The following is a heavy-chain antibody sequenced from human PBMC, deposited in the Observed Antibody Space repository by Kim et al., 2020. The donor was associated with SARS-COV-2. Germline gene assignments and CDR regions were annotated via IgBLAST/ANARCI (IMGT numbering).Heavy chain of an antibody. CDR3: ARDSGYSSSSGDY. CDR1: GYTFRNYG. D-gene: IGHD6-13*01. J-gene: IGHJ4*02. CDR2: IDGNNDNT. Sequence: ASVKVSCKASGYTFRNYGISWVRQAPGQGLEWMGWIDGNNDNTKYLQKLQGRVTMTTDTSTSTAHMELRSLTSEDTAVYYCARDSGYSSSSGDYWGQGTLVTVSS. V-gene: IGHV1-18*04.